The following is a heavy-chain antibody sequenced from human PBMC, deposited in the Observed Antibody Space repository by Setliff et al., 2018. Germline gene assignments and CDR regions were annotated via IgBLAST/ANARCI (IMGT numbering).Heavy chain of an antibody. J-gene: IGHJ4*02. Sequence: ASETLSLTCTVSGTSINSYYWTWIRQSPGKGLEWIGSVYHSGSSYQNPSLRSRIAVSVDTSKAQFSLRLNSVTAADTAVYFCARAAARAEYSDTSAYLPFDFWGLGTLVTVSS. CDR3: ARAAARAEYSDTSAYLPFDF. CDR1: GTSINSYY. V-gene: IGHV4-38-2*02. D-gene: IGHD3-16*01. CDR2: VYHSGSS.